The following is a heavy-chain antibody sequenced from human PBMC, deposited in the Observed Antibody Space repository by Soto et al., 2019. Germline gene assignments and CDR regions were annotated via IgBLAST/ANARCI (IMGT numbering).Heavy chain of an antibody. V-gene: IGHV4-39*01. CDR2: IYYSGST. Sequence: PSETLSLTCTVSGGSISSSSYYWGWIRQPPGKGLEWIGSIYYSGSTYYNPSLKSRVTISVDTSKNQFSLKLSSVTAADTAVYYCARQVPPSSGRREYYYMDVWGKGTTVTVSS. J-gene: IGHJ6*03. CDR1: GGSISSSSYY. CDR3: ARQVPPSSGRREYYYMDV. D-gene: IGHD6-19*01.